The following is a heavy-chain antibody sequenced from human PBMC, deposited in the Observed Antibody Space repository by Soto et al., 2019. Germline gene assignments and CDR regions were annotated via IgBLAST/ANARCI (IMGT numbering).Heavy chain of an antibody. Sequence: QVQLVESGGGVVQPGTSLRLSCAASGITFSNFGVHWVRQLPAKGLEWVAVISYDGRNKFYEESVKGRFTTSRDNSKNTLYLQMNSLRPEDTAMYYCAKDRAVAGRSGAYDLWGQGTMVTVSS. V-gene: IGHV3-30*18. CDR3: AKDRAVAGRSGAYDL. J-gene: IGHJ3*01. D-gene: IGHD6-19*01. CDR1: GITFSNFG. CDR2: ISYDGRNK.